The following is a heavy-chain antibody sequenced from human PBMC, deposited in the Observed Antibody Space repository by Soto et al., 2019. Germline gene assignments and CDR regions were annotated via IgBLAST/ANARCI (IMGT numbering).Heavy chain of an antibody. CDR3: ARDPEKAEDYDFADF. CDR1: GYSISSSNW. V-gene: IGHV4-28*03. Sequence: PSETLSLTCAVSGYSISSSNWWGWIRQPPGKGLEWIGYIYYSGTTYYNPSLKSRVTISRDNAKNSLYLQMSTLRAEDTAVYYSARDPEKAEDYDFADFWGQGTLVTVSS. D-gene: IGHD3-3*01. J-gene: IGHJ4*02. CDR2: IYYSGTT.